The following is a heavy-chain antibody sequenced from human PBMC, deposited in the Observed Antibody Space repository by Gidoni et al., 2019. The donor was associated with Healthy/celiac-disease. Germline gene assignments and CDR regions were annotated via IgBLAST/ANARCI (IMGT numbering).Heavy chain of an antibody. CDR3: AKVSGSYYFDY. CDR1: GFTFDDYA. D-gene: IGHD1-26*01. Sequence: EVQLVESGGGLVQPGRSLRLSCAASGFTFDDYAMHWVRQAPGKGLGWVSGISWNSGSIGYADSVKGRFTISRDNAKNSLYLQMNSLRAEDTALYYCAKVSGSYYFDYWGQGTLVTVSS. CDR2: ISWNSGSI. V-gene: IGHV3-9*01. J-gene: IGHJ4*02.